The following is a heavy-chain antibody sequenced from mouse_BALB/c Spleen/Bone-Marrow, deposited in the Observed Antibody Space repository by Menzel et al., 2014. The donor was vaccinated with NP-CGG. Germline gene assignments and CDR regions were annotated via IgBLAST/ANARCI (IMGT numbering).Heavy chain of an antibody. J-gene: IGHJ2*01. CDR2: IYPGDGDT. Sequence: VQLQQSGPELVKPGASVKISCKASGYAFSSSWMNWVKQRPGQGLEWIGRIYPGDGDTNYNGKFKGKATLTADKSSSTAYMQLSSLTSVDSAVYFCARGGLGLDCWGQGTTLTVSS. V-gene: IGHV1-82*01. CDR1: GYAFSSSW. CDR3: ARGGLGLDC. D-gene: IGHD3-3*01.